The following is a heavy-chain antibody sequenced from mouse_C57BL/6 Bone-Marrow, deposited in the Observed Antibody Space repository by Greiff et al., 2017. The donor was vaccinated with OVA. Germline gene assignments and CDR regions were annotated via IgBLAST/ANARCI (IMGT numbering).Heavy chain of an antibody. Sequence: EVQRVESGGGLVQPGGSLKLSCAASGFTFSDYGMAWVRQAPWKGPEWVAFISTLAYSIDYADTLTGRFTISREKAKNTVYLEMSSLRSEDTAMYYCARQNYGNDLDYWGQGTTLTVSS. J-gene: IGHJ2*01. CDR3: ARQNYGNDLDY. D-gene: IGHD2-2*01. V-gene: IGHV5-15*01. CDR1: GFTFSDYG. CDR2: ISTLAYSI.